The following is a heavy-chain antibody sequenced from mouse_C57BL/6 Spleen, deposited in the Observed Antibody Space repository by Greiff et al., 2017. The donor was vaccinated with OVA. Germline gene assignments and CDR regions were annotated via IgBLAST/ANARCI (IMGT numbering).Heavy chain of an antibody. CDR3: V. J-gene: IGHJ1*03. Sequence: QVQLQQSGAELVRPGSSVKLSCKDSYFAFMASAMHWVKQRPGHGLEWIGSFTMYSDATEYSENFKGKATLTANTSEDSAVYYCAREDSSGYGRYFDVWGTGTTVTVSS. CDR2: FTMYSDAT. CDR1: YFAFMASA. D-gene: IGHD3-2*02. V-gene: IGHV1-49*01.